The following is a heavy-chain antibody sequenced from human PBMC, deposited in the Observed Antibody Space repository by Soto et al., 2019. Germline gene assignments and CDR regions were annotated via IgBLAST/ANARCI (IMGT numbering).Heavy chain of an antibody. D-gene: IGHD3-10*01. J-gene: IGHJ4*02. CDR3: ARGYGSGSYWAY. CDR2: IERGGST. V-gene: IGHV4-34*02. CDR1: GGSFSGYY. Sequence: QVQLQQWGAGLLKPSETLSLTCAVYGGSFSGYYWSWVRQPPGKGLEWIGEIERGGSTNYNPSITSRVAISVDTSKNQFSLKVNSVTAADTAVYYCARGYGSGSYWAYWGQGTLVTVSS.